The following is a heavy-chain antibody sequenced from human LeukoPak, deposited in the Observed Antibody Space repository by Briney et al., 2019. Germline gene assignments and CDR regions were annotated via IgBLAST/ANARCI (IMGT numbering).Heavy chain of an antibody. V-gene: IGHV4-61*02. CDR2: IYTSGST. CDR1: GGSISSGSYY. Sequence: PSETLSLTCTVSGGSISSGSYYWSWIRQPAGKGLEWIGRIYTSGSTNYNPSLKSRVTISVDTSKNQFSLKLSSVTAADTAVYYCARTRANWNDPRDYWGQGTLVTVSS. J-gene: IGHJ4*02. CDR3: ARTRANWNDPRDY. D-gene: IGHD1-1*01.